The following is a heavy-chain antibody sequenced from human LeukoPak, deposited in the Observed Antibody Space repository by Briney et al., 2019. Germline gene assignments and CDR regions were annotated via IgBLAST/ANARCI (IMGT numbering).Heavy chain of an antibody. Sequence: PGGSLRLSCAASGFTFSVYWMTWVRQAPGKGLEWVADIKEDGSEEYYVDSVKGRFTNSRDNAQRSLFLQMKSLRAEDTAVYYCARDEGVVGLYAKWGQGTLVTVST. CDR1: GFTFSVYW. CDR2: IKEDGSEE. V-gene: IGHV3-7*05. J-gene: IGHJ4*02. D-gene: IGHD2/OR15-2a*01. CDR3: ARDEGVVGLYAK.